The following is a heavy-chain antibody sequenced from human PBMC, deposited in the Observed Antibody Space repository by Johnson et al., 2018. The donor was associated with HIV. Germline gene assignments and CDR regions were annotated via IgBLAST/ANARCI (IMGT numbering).Heavy chain of an antibody. J-gene: IGHJ3*02. V-gene: IGHV3-7*05. CDR2: IKQDGSEK. D-gene: IGHD1-1*01. CDR1: GFTFSRYW. Sequence: VHLVESGGGVVQPGRSLRLSCAASGFTFSRYWMHWVRQAPGKGLEWVANIKQDGSEKYYVDSVKGRFTISRDNAKNSLYLQMNSLRAEDPAVYYCARVMEPRDAYDIWAQGTMGTVSS. CDR3: ARVMEPRDAYDI.